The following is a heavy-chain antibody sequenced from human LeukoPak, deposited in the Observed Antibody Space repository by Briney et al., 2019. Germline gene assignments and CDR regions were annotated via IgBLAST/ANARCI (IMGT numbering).Heavy chain of an antibody. CDR2: INPNSGGT. J-gene: IGHJ4*02. CDR3: ARNDRCGGDCYPIDY. D-gene: IGHD2-21*02. Sequence: RASVKVSCKASGYTFTGYYIHWVRQAPGQGLEWMGWINPNSGGTKYAQKFQGRVTMTRDTSISIAYMELSRLNSDDTAVYYCARNDRCGGDCYPIDYWGQGTLITVSP. V-gene: IGHV1-2*02. CDR1: GYTFTGYY.